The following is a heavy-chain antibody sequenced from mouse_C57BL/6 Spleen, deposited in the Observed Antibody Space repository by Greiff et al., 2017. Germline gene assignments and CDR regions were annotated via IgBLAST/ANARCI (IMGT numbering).Heavy chain of an antibody. CDR1: GFTFSSYA. CDR2: ISDGGSYT. D-gene: IGHD2-4*01. CDR3: AREGDYDADDPYYAMDY. Sequence: EVKLMESGGGLVKPGGSLKLSCAASGFTFSSYAMSWVRQTPEQRLEWVATISDGGSYTYYPDNVKGRFTISRDNAKNNLYLQMSHLKSEDTAMYYCAREGDYDADDPYYAMDYWGQGTSVTVSS. V-gene: IGHV5-4*01. J-gene: IGHJ4*01.